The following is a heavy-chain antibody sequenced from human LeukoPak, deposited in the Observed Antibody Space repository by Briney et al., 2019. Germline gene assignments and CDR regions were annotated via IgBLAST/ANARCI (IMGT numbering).Heavy chain of an antibody. V-gene: IGHV4-59*01. Sequence: SETLSLTCTVSGGSISSYYWSWIRQPPGKGLEWIGYIYYSGSTNYNPSLKSRVTISVDTSKNQFSLKLSSVTAADTAVYYCARAILTGYYTYWGQGTLVTVSS. CDR3: ARAILTGYYTY. CDR2: IYYSGST. D-gene: IGHD3-9*01. CDR1: GGSISSYY. J-gene: IGHJ4*02.